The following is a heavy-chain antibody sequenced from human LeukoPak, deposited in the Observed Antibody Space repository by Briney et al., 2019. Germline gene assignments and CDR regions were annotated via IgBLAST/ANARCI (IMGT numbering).Heavy chain of an antibody. J-gene: IGHJ4*02. V-gene: IGHV3-20*04. CDR3: ARTRGYSYVNFEDY. CDR2: INWNGGST. D-gene: IGHD5-18*01. Sequence: GGSLRLSCAASGFTFDDYGMSWVRQAPGKGLEWVSGINWNGGSTGYADSVKGRFTISRDNAKNSLYLQMNSLRAEDTALYYCARTRGYSYVNFEDYWGQGTLVTVSS. CDR1: GFTFDDYG.